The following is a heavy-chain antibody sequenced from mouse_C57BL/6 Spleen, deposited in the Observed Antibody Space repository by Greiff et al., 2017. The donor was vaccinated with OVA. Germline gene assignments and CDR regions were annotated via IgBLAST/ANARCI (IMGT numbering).Heavy chain of an antibody. CDR2: ISLKSDNYAT. CDR3: TENYGSRRYFDV. CDR1: GFTFSNYW. D-gene: IGHD1-1*01. J-gene: IGHJ1*03. Sequence: EVKVEESGGGLVQPGGSMKLSCVASGFTFSNYWMNWVRQSPEKGLEWVAQISLKSDNYATHYAESVKGRFTISIDDSKSNVYLQMNNLMAEDTGVYYCTENYGSRRYFDVWGKGTTVTVSS. V-gene: IGHV6-3*01.